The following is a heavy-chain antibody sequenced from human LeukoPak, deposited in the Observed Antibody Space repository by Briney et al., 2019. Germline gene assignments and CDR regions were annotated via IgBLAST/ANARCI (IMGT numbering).Heavy chain of an antibody. CDR2: INSDGSST. J-gene: IGHJ4*02. Sequence: GGSLRLSCAASGFTFSSYWMHWVRHAPGKGLVWVSRINSDGSSTSYADSVKGRFTISRDNAKNSLYLQMNSLRAEDTAVYYCARDKFRSYGLDYWGQGTLVTVSS. CDR3: ARDKFRSYGLDY. V-gene: IGHV3-74*01. D-gene: IGHD5-18*01. CDR1: GFTFSSYW.